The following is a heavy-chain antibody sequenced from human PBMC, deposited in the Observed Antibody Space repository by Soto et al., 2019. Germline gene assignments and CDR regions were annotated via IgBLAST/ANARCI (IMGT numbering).Heavy chain of an antibody. V-gene: IGHV4-59*01. CDR3: ARGLAVAGTTYYYYGMDV. CDR1: GGSISSYY. D-gene: IGHD6-19*01. J-gene: IGHJ6*02. Sequence: LSLTCTVSGGSISSYYWSWIRQPPGKGLEWIGYIYYSGSTNYNPSLKSRVTISVDTSQNQFSLKLSSVTAADTAVYYCARGLAVAGTTYYYYGMDVWGQGTTVTVSS. CDR2: IYYSGST.